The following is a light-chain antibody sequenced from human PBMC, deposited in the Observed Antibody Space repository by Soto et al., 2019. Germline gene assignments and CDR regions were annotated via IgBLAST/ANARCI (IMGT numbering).Light chain of an antibody. CDR3: QSYYSARSARYV. V-gene: IGLV1-40*01. J-gene: IGLJ1*01. CDR1: SSNIGAGYD. CDR2: GNI. Sequence: QSVLTQPPSVSGAPGQRVTISCSGSSSNIGAGYDVHWYQPRPGTAPKLLIFGNINRPSGVPDRFSGSKSGTSASLAITVLQAEDEGDYYCQSYYSARSARYVFGTGTKVTVL.